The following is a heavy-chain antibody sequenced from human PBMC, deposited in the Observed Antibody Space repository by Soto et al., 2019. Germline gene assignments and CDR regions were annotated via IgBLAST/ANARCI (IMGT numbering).Heavy chain of an antibody. J-gene: IGHJ6*03. CDR3: ARIVFALIEKETSDIKNITLATVTYYYYYMDV. CDR1: GFTFSDYY. D-gene: IGHD4-4*01. Sequence: GESLKISCAASGFTFSDYYMSWIRQAPGKGLEWVSYISSSGSTIYYADSVKGRFTISRDNAKNSLYLQMNSLRAEDTAVYYCARIVFALIEKETSDIKNITLATVTYYYYYMDVWGKGTTVTVSS. CDR2: ISSSGSTI. V-gene: IGHV3-11*01.